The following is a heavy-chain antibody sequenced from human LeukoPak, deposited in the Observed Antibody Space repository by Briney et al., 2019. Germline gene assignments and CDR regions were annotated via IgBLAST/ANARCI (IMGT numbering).Heavy chain of an antibody. CDR1: GGTFSSYA. Sequence: SVKVSCKASGGTFSSYAISWVRQAPGQGLEWMGRIIPILGIANYAQKFQGRVTITADESTSTAYMDLRSLTSEDTAIYYCARVANYDDGGGASMYYFDYWGQGTLVTVSS. D-gene: IGHD3-22*01. CDR2: IIPILGIA. CDR3: ARVANYDDGGGASMYYFDY. V-gene: IGHV1-69*04. J-gene: IGHJ4*02.